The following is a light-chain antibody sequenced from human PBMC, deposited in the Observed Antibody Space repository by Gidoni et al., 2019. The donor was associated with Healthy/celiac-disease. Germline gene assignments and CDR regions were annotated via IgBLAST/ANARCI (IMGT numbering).Light chain of an antibody. Sequence: AIQLTQSPSSLSASVGDRVTITCRASQGISSALAWYQQKPGKAPTLLNYDASILESGVPSRFSGSGSGKYFILTISRLQPEDFATYYRQQFNNYPLTFGGGTKVEIK. CDR2: DAS. CDR3: QQFNNYPLT. V-gene: IGKV1D-13*01. CDR1: QGISSA. J-gene: IGKJ4*01.